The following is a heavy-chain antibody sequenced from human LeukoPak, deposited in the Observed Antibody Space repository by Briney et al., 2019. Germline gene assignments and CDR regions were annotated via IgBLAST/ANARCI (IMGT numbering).Heavy chain of an antibody. CDR2: ISGSGGST. CDR3: AKGIAVAGTTNFDY. J-gene: IGHJ4*02. D-gene: IGHD6-19*01. CDR1: GFTFSSYA. V-gene: IGHV3-23*01. Sequence: PGGSLRLSCAASGFTFSSYAMSWVRQDPGKGLEWFSAISGSGGSTYYADSVKGRFTISRDNSKNTLYLQMNSLRAEDTAVYYCAKGIAVAGTTNFDYWGQGTLVTVSS.